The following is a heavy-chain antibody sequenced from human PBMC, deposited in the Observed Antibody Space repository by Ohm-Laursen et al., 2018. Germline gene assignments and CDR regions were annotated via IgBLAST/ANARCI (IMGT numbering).Heavy chain of an antibody. D-gene: IGHD4-17*01. Sequence: SDTLSLTCAVYGGSFSGYYWSWIRQPPGKGLEWIGEINHSGSTNYNPSLKSRVTISVDTSKNQFSLKLSFVTAADTAVYYCARGDGDYPDYWGQGTLVTVSS. CDR2: INHSGST. J-gene: IGHJ4*02. CDR1: GGSFSGYY. V-gene: IGHV4-34*01. CDR3: ARGDGDYPDY.